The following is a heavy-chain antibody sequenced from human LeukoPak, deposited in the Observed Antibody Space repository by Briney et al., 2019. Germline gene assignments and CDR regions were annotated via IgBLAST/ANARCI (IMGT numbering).Heavy chain of an antibody. D-gene: IGHD1-26*01. J-gene: IGHJ2*01. CDR3: AREGGGSGLWYYDL. CDR1: GFTFSSYS. V-gene: IGHV3-64*02. Sequence: PGGSLRLSCAASGFTFSSYSTHWVRQAPGKGPEFVSVIGGGGVTTFYADSVKDRFTISRDNSENTLYLEMGSLRAEDMAVYYCAREGGGSGLWYYDLWGRGTLVTVSS. CDR2: IGGGGVTT.